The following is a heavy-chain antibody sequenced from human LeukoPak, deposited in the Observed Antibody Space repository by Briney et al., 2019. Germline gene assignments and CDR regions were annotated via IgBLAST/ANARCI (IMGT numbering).Heavy chain of an antibody. V-gene: IGHV3-23*01. D-gene: IGHD5-12*01. Sequence: PGGSLRLFCAASGFTFSRYAMSWLRQAPGKGLEWVSAISGSGGSTYYADSVKGRFTISRDNSKNTLYLQMNSLRAEDTAVYYCAKDENIVATTDFDYWGQGTLVTVSS. CDR1: GFTFSRYA. CDR3: AKDENIVATTDFDY. CDR2: ISGSGGST. J-gene: IGHJ4*02.